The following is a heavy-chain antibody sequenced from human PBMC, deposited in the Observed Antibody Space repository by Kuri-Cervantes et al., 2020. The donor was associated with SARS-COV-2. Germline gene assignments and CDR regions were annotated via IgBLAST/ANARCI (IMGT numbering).Heavy chain of an antibody. J-gene: IGHJ5*02. D-gene: IGHD3-10*01. CDR2: INPNSGGT. Sequence: ASVKVSCKASGYIFTASYMHWVRQAPGQGLEWMGWINPNSGGTNYAQKFQGRVTMTRDTSISTAYMELNRLRSDDTAVYYCARARLYYYGSPGLGWFDPWGQGTLVTVSS. V-gene: IGHV1-2*02. CDR1: GYIFTASY. CDR3: ARARLYYYGSPGLGWFDP.